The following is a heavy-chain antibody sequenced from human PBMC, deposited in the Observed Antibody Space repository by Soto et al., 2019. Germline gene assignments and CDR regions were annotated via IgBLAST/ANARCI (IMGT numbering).Heavy chain of an antibody. CDR2: IYRTGST. V-gene: IGHV4-4*02. CDR3: ASRDPGTSVNY. J-gene: IGHJ4*02. Sequence: SETLSLTCAVSGGSFTSNNWWTWVRQPPGQGLEWIGEIYRTGSTNYNPSLKSRVTISLDKSENQFSLKVTSLTAADTAVYYCASRDPGTSVNYWGQGTLVTVSS. D-gene: IGHD1-7*01. CDR1: GGSFTSNNW.